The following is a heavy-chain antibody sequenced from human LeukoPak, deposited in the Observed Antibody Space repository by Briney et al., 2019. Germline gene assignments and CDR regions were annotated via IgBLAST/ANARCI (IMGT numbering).Heavy chain of an antibody. CDR1: GYSFTNYW. CDR2: FYPGDSDT. J-gene: IGHJ5*02. Sequence: GEFLKISCNGSGYSFTNYWNGLVRQMPREGLEWMGIFYPGDSDTRYSPCFRGKVTISADKSISTVYLNWRSVKASDTSMYYCARHSEVVAAYNWFDPWGQGTLVTVSS. V-gene: IGHV5-51*01. D-gene: IGHD2-15*01. CDR3: ARHSEVVAAYNWFDP.